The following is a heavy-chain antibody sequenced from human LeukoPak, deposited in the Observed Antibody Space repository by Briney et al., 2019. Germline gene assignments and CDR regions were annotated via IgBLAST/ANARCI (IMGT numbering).Heavy chain of an antibody. CDR3: ARDSLYNFWSGYYHTTYYFDY. J-gene: IGHJ4*02. V-gene: IGHV4-61*09. CDR2: IYTSGT. Sequence: SQTLSLTCTVSGGSISSGNYYWSWIRQPAGKGLEWIGHIYTSGTTYNPSLKSRVTISVDTSKSQFSLNLSSMTAADTAVYYCARDSLYNFWSGYYHTTYYFDYRGQGTLVTVSS. CDR1: GGSISSGNYY. D-gene: IGHD3-3*01.